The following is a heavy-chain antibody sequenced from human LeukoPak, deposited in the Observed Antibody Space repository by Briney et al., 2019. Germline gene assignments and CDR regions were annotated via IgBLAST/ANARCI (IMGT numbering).Heavy chain of an antibody. V-gene: IGHV4-59*08. D-gene: IGHD6-13*01. CDR3: ARSSWYDIIDY. CDR2: IYYSGST. Sequence: PSETLSLTCTVSGGSISSYYWSWIRQPPGKGLEWIGYIYYSGSTTYNPSLKSRVSISLDTSKYQFSLRLRSVTAADTAVYYCARSSWYDIIDYWGQGTLVTVSS. J-gene: IGHJ4*02. CDR1: GGSISSYY.